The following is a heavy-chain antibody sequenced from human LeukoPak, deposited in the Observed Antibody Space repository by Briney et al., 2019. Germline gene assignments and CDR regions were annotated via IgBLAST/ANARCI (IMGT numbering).Heavy chain of an antibody. CDR1: GGSISSYY. V-gene: IGHV4-59*12. CDR2: IFYTGSM. CDR3: ARTRDGWYSDAFDI. Sequence: SETLSLTCTVSGGSISSYYWSWIRQPPGKGLEWIGNIFYTGSMYYNPSLNSRLTISVDTSKNQFSLKLSSVTAADTAVYYCARTRDGWYSDAFDIWGQGTMVTVSS. D-gene: IGHD6-19*01. J-gene: IGHJ3*02.